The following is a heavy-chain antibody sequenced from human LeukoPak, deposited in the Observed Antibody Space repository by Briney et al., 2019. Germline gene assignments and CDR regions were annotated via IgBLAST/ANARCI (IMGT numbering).Heavy chain of an antibody. Sequence: GGSLRLSCAASGFTFSDYWMSWVRQPPGKGLEWVVNITPDGSEKYYVDSVWGRFTISSDNAKNSLYLQMNSLRAEDTAVYYCARGNSIDYWGQGTLVTVSS. J-gene: IGHJ4*02. V-gene: IGHV3-7*01. D-gene: IGHD1/OR15-1a*01. CDR1: GFTFSDYW. CDR3: ARGNSIDY. CDR2: ITPDGSEK.